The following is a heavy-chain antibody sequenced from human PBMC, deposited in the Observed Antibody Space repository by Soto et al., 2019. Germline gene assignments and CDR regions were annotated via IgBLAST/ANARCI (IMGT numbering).Heavy chain of an antibody. CDR1: GYAFTTYG. J-gene: IGHJ4*02. Sequence: QVHLVQSGAEVKKPGASVKVSCKGSGYAFTTYGITWVRQAPGQGLEWVGWISAHNGNTNYAQKLQGRVTVTRDTSPSTAYMELRSLRSVDTAVYYCARGRYGDYWGQGALVTVSS. V-gene: IGHV1-18*01. CDR2: ISAHNGNT. CDR3: ARGRYGDY. D-gene: IGHD1-1*01.